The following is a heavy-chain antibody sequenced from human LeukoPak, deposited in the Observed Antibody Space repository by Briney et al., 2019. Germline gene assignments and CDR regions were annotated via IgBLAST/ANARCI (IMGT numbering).Heavy chain of an antibody. J-gene: IGHJ4*02. CDR3: AKEGYGSKWNADFDI. CDR2: IYSGGST. V-gene: IGHV3-53*01. CDR1: GFTVSSNY. Sequence: PGGSLRLSCAASGFTVSSNYMSWVRQAPGKGLEWVSVIYSGGSTYYADSVKGRFTISRDNSKNTLYLQMNSLRAEDTAVYHCAKEGYGSKWNADFDIWGQGTLVIVSS. D-gene: IGHD6-13*01.